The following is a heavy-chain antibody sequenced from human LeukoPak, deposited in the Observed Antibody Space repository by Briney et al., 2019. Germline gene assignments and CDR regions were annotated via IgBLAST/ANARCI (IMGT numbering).Heavy chain of an antibody. Sequence: PGGSLRVSCAASGFTFSSYWMHWVRQAPGKGLVWVSRINGDGSSTSYADSVKGRFTISRDNAKNTLYLQMNSLRAEDTAVYCCASPRYSYGVPTDYWGQGTLVTVSS. CDR2: INGDGSST. CDR3: ASPRYSYGVPTDY. J-gene: IGHJ4*02. V-gene: IGHV3-74*01. D-gene: IGHD5-24*01. CDR1: GFTFSSYW.